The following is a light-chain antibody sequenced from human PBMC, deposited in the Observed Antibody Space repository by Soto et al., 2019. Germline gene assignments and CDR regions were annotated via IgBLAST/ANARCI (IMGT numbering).Light chain of an antibody. CDR3: QQTYSTTWT. J-gene: IGKJ1*01. V-gene: IGKV1-39*01. Sequence: DIHMTQSPSSLSGSVCDTGAIACRASQNIDMYLNWYHQKPGKAPKLLIYAASSLQSGVPSRFSGSGSETDFTLTISSLQPEDFATYSCQQTYSTTWTFGQGTKVDIK. CDR1: QNIDMY. CDR2: AAS.